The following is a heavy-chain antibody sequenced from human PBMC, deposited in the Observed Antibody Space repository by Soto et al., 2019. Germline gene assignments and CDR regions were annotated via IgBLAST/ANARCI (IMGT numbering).Heavy chain of an antibody. D-gene: IGHD2-2*02. J-gene: IGHJ5*02. V-gene: IGHV3-11*01. CDR3: ARAMYTNSVNYFAL. CDR1: GFSFKDYY. Sequence: PGGSLRLSCAASGFSFKDYYMTWMRQTPEKGLAWISTITSSGGTAYYAASVKGRVTISRDNAHNSLYLQISVLRAEDTALYYCARAMYTNSVNYFALGGQGTLVTVSS. CDR2: ITSSGGTA.